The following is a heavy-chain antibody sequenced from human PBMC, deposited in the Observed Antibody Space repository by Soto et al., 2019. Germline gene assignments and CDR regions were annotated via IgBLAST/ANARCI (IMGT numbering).Heavy chain of an antibody. Sequence: GESLKISCKGSGYSFTSYWISWVRQMPGKGLEWMGRIDPSDSYTNYSPSFQGHVTISADKSISTAYLQWSSLKASDTAMYYCARLSYYYDSSGPRYYFDYWGQGTLVTV. V-gene: IGHV5-10-1*01. D-gene: IGHD3-22*01. CDR1: GYSFTSYW. CDR2: IDPSDSYT. J-gene: IGHJ4*02. CDR3: ARLSYYYDSSGPRYYFDY.